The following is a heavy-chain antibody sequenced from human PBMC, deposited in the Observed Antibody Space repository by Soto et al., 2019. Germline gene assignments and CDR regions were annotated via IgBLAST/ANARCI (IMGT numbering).Heavy chain of an antibody. Sequence: PSETLSLTCTVSGGSISSGDYYWSWIRQPPGKGLEWIGYIYYSGSTYYNPSLKSRVTISVDTSKNQFSLKLSSVTAADTAVYYCAGVLPYGDYEPGYFDYWGQGTLVTVSS. V-gene: IGHV4-30-4*01. CDR2: IYYSGST. J-gene: IGHJ4*02. CDR1: GGSISSGDYY. CDR3: AGVLPYGDYEPGYFDY. D-gene: IGHD4-17*01.